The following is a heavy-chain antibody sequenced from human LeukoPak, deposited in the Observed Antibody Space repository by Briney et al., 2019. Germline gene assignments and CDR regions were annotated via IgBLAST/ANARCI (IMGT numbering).Heavy chain of an antibody. CDR2: INDSGST. CDR1: GGSFSGYY. J-gene: IGHJ4*02. CDR3: ARGTMTTVTYYFDY. D-gene: IGHD4-17*01. V-gene: IGHV4-34*01. Sequence: PSETLSLTCAVYGGSFSGYYWSWIRQPPRKGLEWIGEINDSGSTNYNPSLKSRVTISVDTSKNQFSLKLSSVTAADTAVYYCARGTMTTVTYYFDYWGQGTRDTVSS.